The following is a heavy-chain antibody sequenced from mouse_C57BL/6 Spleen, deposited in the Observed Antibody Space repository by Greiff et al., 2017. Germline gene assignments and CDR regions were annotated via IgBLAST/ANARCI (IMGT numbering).Heavy chain of an antibody. J-gene: IGHJ1*03. CDR3: AKTDYCGSRNGWYFDD. D-gene: IGHD1-1*01. Sequence: VQLVESGPGLVQPSQSLSITCTVSGFSLTSYGVHWVRQSPGQGLEWLGVIWRGGSTDYNAAFMSSLSFTKDNSKTQVFFKMTSLQADDTAIYDCAKTDYCGSRNGWYFDDWGKGTTVTVSS. CDR2: IWRGGST. V-gene: IGHV2-5*01. CDR1: GFSLTSYG.